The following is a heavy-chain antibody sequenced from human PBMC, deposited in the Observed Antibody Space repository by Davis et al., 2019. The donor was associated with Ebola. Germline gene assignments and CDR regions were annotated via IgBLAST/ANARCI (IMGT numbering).Heavy chain of an antibody. V-gene: IGHV1-69*04. Sequence: SVKVSCKASGGTFSSYAISWVRQAPGQGLEWMGRIIPILGIANYAQKFQGRVTITADKSTSTAYMELSSLKTEDTAVYYCTRPSYDFWSGYSLDYWGQGTLVTVSS. CDR3: TRPSYDFWSGYSLDY. CDR1: GGTFSSYA. J-gene: IGHJ4*02. CDR2: IIPILGIA. D-gene: IGHD3-3*01.